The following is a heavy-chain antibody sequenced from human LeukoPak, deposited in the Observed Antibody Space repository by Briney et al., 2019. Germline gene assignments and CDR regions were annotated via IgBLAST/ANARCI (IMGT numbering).Heavy chain of an antibody. D-gene: IGHD3-22*01. CDR2: INPNSGGT. V-gene: IGHV1-2*02. CDR3: GRGDYYDSSGPPGGFDY. J-gene: IGHJ4*02. CDR1: GYTFTGYY. Sequence: GGSVKVSCKASGYTFTGYYMHWVRQAPGQGLEWMGWINPNSGGTNYAQKFQGRVTMSRDTSISTAHMELSRLRCDDTAVSYCGRGDYYDSSGPPGGFDYWGQGTLVTVSS.